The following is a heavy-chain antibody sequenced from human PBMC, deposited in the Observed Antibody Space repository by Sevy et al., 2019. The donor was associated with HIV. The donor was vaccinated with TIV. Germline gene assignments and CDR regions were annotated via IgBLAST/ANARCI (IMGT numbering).Heavy chain of an antibody. CDR2: INSDGSST. Sequence: GGSLRLSCAASGFTFSSYWMHWVRQPPGKGLLWVSRINSDGSSTRYADSVKGRFTISRDNAKNTLYLQMHSLRAEDKAVYYCARDLGGSSNPFDPWGQGTMVTVSS. J-gene: IGHJ5*02. CDR3: ARDLGGSSNPFDP. D-gene: IGHD2-2*01. V-gene: IGHV3-74*01. CDR1: GFTFSSYW.